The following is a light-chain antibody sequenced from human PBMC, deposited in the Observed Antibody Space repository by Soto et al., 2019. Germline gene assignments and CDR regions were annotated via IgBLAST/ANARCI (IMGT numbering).Light chain of an antibody. Sequence: EIVLTQSPGTLSLSPWERATLSCRASQSVNPKYLAWYQQKPGQAPRLLISGVSSRATGIPDRFSGSGSGTDFILTISRVEPEDFAVYYCQQFGTSSLVTFGPGTKVDIK. CDR2: GVS. V-gene: IGKV3-20*01. CDR1: QSVNPKY. J-gene: IGKJ3*01. CDR3: QQFGTSSLVT.